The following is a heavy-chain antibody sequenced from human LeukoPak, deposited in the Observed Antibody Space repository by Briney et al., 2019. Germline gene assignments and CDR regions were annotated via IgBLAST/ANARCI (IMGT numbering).Heavy chain of an antibody. CDR1: GGSFSGYY. V-gene: IGHV4-34*01. CDR2: INHSGST. CDR3: ARARYYYDSSGYYSYYYYGMDV. Sequence: SETLSLTCAVYGGSFSGYYWCWIRQPPGKGLEWIGEINHSGSTNYNPSLKSRVTISVDTSKNQFSLKLSSVTAADTAVYYCARARYYYDSSGYYSYYYYGMDVWGQGTTVTVSS. J-gene: IGHJ6*02. D-gene: IGHD3-22*01.